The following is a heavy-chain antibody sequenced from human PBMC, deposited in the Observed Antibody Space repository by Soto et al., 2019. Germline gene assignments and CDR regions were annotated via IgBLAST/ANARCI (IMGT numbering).Heavy chain of an antibody. D-gene: IGHD5-12*01. CDR3: AGVSGYGGIDY. Sequence: ASVKVSCKASGYTFTGYYMHWVRQAPGQGLEWMGGINPNIGGANYAQKFQGRVTITTDKSTSTAYMELSSLRSEDTAVYYCAGVSGYGGIDYWGQGTLVTVSS. CDR1: GYTFTGYY. V-gene: IGHV1-2*02. J-gene: IGHJ4*02. CDR2: INPNIGGA.